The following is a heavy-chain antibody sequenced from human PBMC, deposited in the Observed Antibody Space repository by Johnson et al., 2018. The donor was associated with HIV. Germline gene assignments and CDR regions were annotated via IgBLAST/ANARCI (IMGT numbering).Heavy chain of an antibody. D-gene: IGHD1-1*01. CDR2: IRYDGSNT. J-gene: IGHJ3*02. CDR1: GFTFSSYG. V-gene: IGHV3-30*02. CDR3: AKGYTWNDVSI. Sequence: QEQLVESGGGVVQPGGSLRLSCAASGFTFSSYGMHWVRQAPGKGLEWVAFIRYDGSNTYFADSVKGRFTISRDNFKNTVYLQMNSLRTVDTAVYYCAKGYTWNDVSIWGQGTMVTVSS.